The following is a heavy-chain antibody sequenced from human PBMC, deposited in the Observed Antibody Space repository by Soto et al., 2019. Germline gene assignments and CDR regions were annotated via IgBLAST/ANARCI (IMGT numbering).Heavy chain of an antibody. CDR3: ARGDIVVVPAATTFDY. J-gene: IGHJ4*02. CDR1: GYTFTGYY. CDR2: INPNSGGT. V-gene: IGHV1-2*02. Sequence: ASVKVSCKASGYTFTGYYMHWVRQSPGQGLEWMGWINPNSGGTNYAKKFQGRVTMTRDTSISTAYMELSRLRSDDTAVYYCARGDIVVVPAATTFDYWGQGTLVTVSS. D-gene: IGHD2-2*01.